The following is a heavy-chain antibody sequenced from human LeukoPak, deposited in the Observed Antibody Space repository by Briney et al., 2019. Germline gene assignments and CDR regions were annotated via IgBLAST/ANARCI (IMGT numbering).Heavy chain of an antibody. V-gene: IGHV3-13*01. CDR3: VREIMGSYGGHYYGIDV. Sequence: PGGSLRLSCVASGFTFSNYDMHWVRQVQGKGLEWVSAIGTGGDTYYSDSVKGRLTISRENAKSSLYLQMNSLEAEDTATYHCVREIMGSYGGHYYGIDVWGQGTTVTVSS. D-gene: IGHD1-26*01. J-gene: IGHJ6*02. CDR2: IGTGGDT. CDR1: GFTFSNYD.